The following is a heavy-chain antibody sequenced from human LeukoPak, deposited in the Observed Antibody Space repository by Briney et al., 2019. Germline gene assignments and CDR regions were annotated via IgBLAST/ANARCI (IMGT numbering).Heavy chain of an antibody. CDR2: ISSSSTWI. J-gene: IGHJ4*02. Sequence: PGGSLRLSCAASEFIFIDYSMNWVRQAPGKGLDWVSSISSSSTWIFYADSVMGRFTISRDNAKNSLFLQMNSLRAEDTAVYYCVRGYIDNLGYSPRSSFDTWGQGTLVTVSS. D-gene: IGHD3-22*01. CDR3: VRGYIDNLGYSPRSSFDT. CDR1: EFIFIDYS. V-gene: IGHV3-21*01.